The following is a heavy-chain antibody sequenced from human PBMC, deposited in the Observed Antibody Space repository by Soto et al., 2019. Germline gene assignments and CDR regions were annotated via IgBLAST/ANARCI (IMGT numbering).Heavy chain of an antibody. Sequence: GGSLRLSCVASGFTFSSYSMNWVRQAPGKGLEWVSSISSSSSYIYYADSVKGRFTISRDNAKNSLYLQMNSLRAEDTAVYYCARDRAEMVLGTGYSYGYENYMDVWGKGTTVTVSS. CDR3: ARDRAEMVLGTGYSYGYENYMDV. D-gene: IGHD5-18*01. CDR2: ISSSSSYI. CDR1: GFTFSSYS. J-gene: IGHJ6*03. V-gene: IGHV3-21*01.